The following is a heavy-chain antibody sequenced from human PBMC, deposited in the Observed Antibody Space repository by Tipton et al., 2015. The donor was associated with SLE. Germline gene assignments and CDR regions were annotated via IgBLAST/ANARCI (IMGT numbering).Heavy chain of an antibody. Sequence: TLSLTCTVSGGSISSYYWSWIRQPPGKGLEWIGYLFTSGSTNYNPSLKSRVTISVDTSKNQFSLKLSSVTAADTAVYYCARLVNYYDRGAFDIWGQGTLVTVSS. CDR2: LFTSGST. CDR3: ARLVNYYDRGAFDI. D-gene: IGHD3-22*01. V-gene: IGHV4-4*08. CDR1: GGSISSYY. J-gene: IGHJ3*02.